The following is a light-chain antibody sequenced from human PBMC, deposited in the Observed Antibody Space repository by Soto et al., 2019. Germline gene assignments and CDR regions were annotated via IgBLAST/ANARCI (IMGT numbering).Light chain of an antibody. CDR2: SNN. V-gene: IGLV1-44*01. CDR1: SSNIGSNT. CDR3: AAWDDSLNGHVV. Sequence: QAVVTQPPSASGTPGQRVNISCSGSSSNIGSNTVNWYQQLPGTAPKLLIYSNNQRPSGVPDRFSGSKSGTSASLAISGLQSEDEADYYCAAWDDSLNGHVVFGGGTKLTVL. J-gene: IGLJ2*01.